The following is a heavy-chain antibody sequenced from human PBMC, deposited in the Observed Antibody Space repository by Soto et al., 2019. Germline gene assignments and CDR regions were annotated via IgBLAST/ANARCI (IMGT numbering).Heavy chain of an antibody. CDR2: IYSGGST. D-gene: IGHD1-26*01. J-gene: IGHJ6*02. CDR1: GFTVSSNY. V-gene: IGHV3-53*05. Sequence: GGSLRLSCAASGFTVSSNYMSWVRQAPGKGLEWVSVIYSGGSTYYADSVKGRFTISRDNSKNTLYLQMNSLRAEDTAVYYCARDLYFVPPTTTPYYYYYYGMDVWGQGTTVTVSS. CDR3: ARDLYFVPPTTTPYYYYYYGMDV.